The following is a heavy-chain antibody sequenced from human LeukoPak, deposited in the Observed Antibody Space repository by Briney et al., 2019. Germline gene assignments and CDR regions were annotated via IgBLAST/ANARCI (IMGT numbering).Heavy chain of an antibody. CDR3: ARHVYYDSSGYPDY. CDR1: SGSISSSSYY. Sequence: SETLSLTCTVSSGSISSSSYYWGWIRQPPGKGLEWIGSIYYSGSTYYNPSLKSRVTISVDTSKNQFSLKLSSVTAADTAVYYCARHVYYDSSGYPDYWGQGTLVTVSS. V-gene: IGHV4-39*01. J-gene: IGHJ4*02. CDR2: IYYSGST. D-gene: IGHD3-22*01.